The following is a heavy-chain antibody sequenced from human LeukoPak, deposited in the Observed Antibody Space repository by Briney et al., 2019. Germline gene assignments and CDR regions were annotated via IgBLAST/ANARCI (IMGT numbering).Heavy chain of an antibody. V-gene: IGHV3-30*04. D-gene: IGHD3-22*01. CDR1: GFTFSSYA. CDR2: ISFDGSYK. CDR3: ARARRDYYYSSGYYDY. J-gene: IGHJ4*02. Sequence: GGSLRLSCAASGFTFSSYAMHGVRQAPGKGLEWVAVISFDGSYKYYADSVKGRFTISRDNSKNTLYLQMNSLRAEDTAVYYCARARRDYYYSSGYYDYWGQGTLVTVSS.